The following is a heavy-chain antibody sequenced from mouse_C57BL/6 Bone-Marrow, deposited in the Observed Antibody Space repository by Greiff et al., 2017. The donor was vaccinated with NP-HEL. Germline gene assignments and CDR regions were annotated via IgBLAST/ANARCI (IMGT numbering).Heavy chain of an antibody. V-gene: IGHV1-81*01. J-gene: IGHJ3*01. CDR3: ARLRGWLNGFAH. CDR1: GYTFTSYG. D-gene: IGHD2-3*01. CDR2: IYPRSGNT. Sequence: VQLQQSGAELARPGASVKLSCKASGYTFTSYGISWVKQRTGQGLEWIGEIYPRSGNTYYNEKFKGKATLTADKSSSAAYMGLRSLTSEDSAGYFCARLRGWLNGFAHWGQGTLVTVSA.